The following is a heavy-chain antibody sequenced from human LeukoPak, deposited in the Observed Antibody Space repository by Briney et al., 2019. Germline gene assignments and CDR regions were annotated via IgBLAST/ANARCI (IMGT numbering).Heavy chain of an antibody. V-gene: IGHV4-39*01. CDR3: ARVRYSSGWYPDY. CDR2: IYYSGST. D-gene: IGHD6-19*01. J-gene: IGHJ4*02. CDR1: GGSISSSSYY. Sequence: SETLSLTCTVSGGSISSSSYYWGWIRQPPGKGLEWIGSIYYSGSTYYNPSLKSRVTISVDTSKNQFSLKLSSVTAADTAVYYCARVRYSSGWYPDYWGQGTLVTVSS.